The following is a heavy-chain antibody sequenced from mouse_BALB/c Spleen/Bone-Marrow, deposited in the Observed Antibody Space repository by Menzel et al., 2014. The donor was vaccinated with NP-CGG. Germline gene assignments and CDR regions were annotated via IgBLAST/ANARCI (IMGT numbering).Heavy chain of an antibody. CDR3: VRELVRGMDY. J-gene: IGHJ4*01. D-gene: IGHD1-1*01. CDR1: GYAFTNYW. V-gene: IGHV1-54*01. Sequence: VQLQQSGAELVRPGTSVKVSCKASGYAFTNYWIEWIKQRPGQGLEWIGVINPGSGGTNYNEKFKGKATLTADKSSSTAYMQLSSLTSDDSAVYFCVRELVRGMDYWGQGTSVTVSS. CDR2: INPGSGGT.